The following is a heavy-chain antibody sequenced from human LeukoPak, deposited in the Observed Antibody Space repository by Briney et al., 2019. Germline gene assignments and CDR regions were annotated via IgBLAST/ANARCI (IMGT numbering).Heavy chain of an antibody. CDR1: GFTFSSYA. D-gene: IGHD2-2*01. J-gene: IGHJ4*02. Sequence: PGGSLRLSCAASGFTFSSYAMHWVRQAPGKGLEYVSAISSNGGSTYYANSVKGRFTISRDNSKNTLYLQMGSLRAEDMAVYYCARDDQWGVVPAAMPGGVLDYWGQGTLVTVSS. V-gene: IGHV3-64*01. CDR3: ARDDQWGVVPAAMPGGVLDY. CDR2: ISSNGGST.